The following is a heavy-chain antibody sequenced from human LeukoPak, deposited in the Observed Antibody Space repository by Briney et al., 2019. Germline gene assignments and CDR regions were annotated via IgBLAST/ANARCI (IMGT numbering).Heavy chain of an antibody. J-gene: IGHJ6*02. D-gene: IGHD3-10*01. V-gene: IGHV3-64*01. CDR3: ARRGSAYYGMDV. CDR1: GFTFSRFA. CDR2: ISSDGGST. Sequence: GGSLRLSCEASGFTFSRFAMHWVRQAPGKGLEYVSAISSDGGSTYYANSVKGRFTIARDNSKNTLYLQMGSLRAEDMAVYYYARRGSAYYGMDVWGQGTTVTVSS.